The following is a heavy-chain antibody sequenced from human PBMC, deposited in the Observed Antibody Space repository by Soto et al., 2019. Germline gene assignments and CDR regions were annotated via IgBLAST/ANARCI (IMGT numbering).Heavy chain of an antibody. D-gene: IGHD6-13*01. CDR2: IYYSGST. J-gene: IGHJ5*02. CDR1: GGSISSYY. V-gene: IGHV4-59*01. CDR3: AGQYSSSWYWFDP. Sequence: QVQLQESGPGLVKPSETLSLTCTVSGGSISSYYWSWIRRPPGKGLEWIGYIYYSGSTNYNPSLKSRVTISVDTSKNQFSLKLSSVTAADTAVYYCAGQYSSSWYWFDPWGQGTLVTVSS.